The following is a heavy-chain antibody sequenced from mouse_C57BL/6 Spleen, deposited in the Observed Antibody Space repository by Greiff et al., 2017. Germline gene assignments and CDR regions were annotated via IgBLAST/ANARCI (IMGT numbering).Heavy chain of an antibody. J-gene: IGHJ1*03. D-gene: IGHD2-4*01. CDR3: ARGGDYGRRDWYFDV. CDR1: GYSITSGYD. V-gene: IGHV3-1*01. CDR2: ISYSGST. Sequence: EVQLVESGPGMVKPSQSLSLTCTVTGYSITSGYDWHWIRHFPGNKLEWMGYISYSGSTNYNPSLKSRISITHDTSKNHFFLKLNSVTTEDTATYYCARGGDYGRRDWYFDVWGTGTTVTVSS.